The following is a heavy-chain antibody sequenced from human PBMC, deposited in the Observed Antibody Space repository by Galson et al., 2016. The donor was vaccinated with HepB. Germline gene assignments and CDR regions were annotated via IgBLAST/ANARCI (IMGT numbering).Heavy chain of an antibody. D-gene: IGHD2-21*02. Sequence: SLRLSCAASGFTFSDYAMSWVRQAPGKGLQWVSTIRGTGVTTHYADSVKGRFTISRDNSKNTLHLQMNSLRAEDTAVYYCAKADAYCGGDCYPSFDYWGQGTLVTVSS. V-gene: IGHV3-23*01. J-gene: IGHJ4*02. CDR3: AKADAYCGGDCYPSFDY. CDR1: GFTFSDYA. CDR2: IRGTGVTT.